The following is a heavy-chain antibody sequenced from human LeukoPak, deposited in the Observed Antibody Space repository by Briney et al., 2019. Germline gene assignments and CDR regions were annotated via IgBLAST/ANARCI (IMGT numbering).Heavy chain of an antibody. CDR2: IXXXXXXXXX. CDR3: TSYDY. J-gene: IGHJ4*02. Sequence: SGGSLRLSCAASGFTFSNAWMNWVRQAPGKGLEWVGRIXXXXXXXXXXXXAPVXXXXXXXXXXXKXTLYLQMNSLKTEDTAVYYCTSYDYWGQGTLVTVSS. CDR1: GFTFSNAW. V-gene: IGHV3-15*07. D-gene: IGHD3-3*01.